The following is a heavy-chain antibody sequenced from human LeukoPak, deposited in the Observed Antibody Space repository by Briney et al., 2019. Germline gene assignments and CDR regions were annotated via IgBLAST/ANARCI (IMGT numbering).Heavy chain of an antibody. Sequence: PGGSLRLSCAASGFTFRSYWMSWVPRAPGKGLEWVANIKQEGSEKDYADSVKGRFTISRDNAKTSLYLQMNSLRAEDTAVYYCAKLTGRGYYFDHWGEGTLVTVSS. CDR1: GFTFRSYW. CDR2: IKQEGSEK. J-gene: IGHJ4*02. D-gene: IGHD3-10*01. CDR3: AKLTGRGYYFDH. V-gene: IGHV3-7*02.